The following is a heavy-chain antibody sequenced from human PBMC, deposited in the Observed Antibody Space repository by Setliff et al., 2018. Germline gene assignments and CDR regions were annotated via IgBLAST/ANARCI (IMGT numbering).Heavy chain of an antibody. CDR2: VSGSGDRI. Sequence: GGSLRLSCVGSGFSFSSYAMTWVRQAPGKGLEWVSSVSGSGDRIFYADSVKGRFTISRDNSKNTLYLHMNSLRVEDTAVYSCAKDWPRCGGDCYWGQGTLVTVSS. D-gene: IGHD2-21*02. CDR1: GFSFSSYA. J-gene: IGHJ4*02. CDR3: AKDWPRCGGDCY. V-gene: IGHV3-23*01.